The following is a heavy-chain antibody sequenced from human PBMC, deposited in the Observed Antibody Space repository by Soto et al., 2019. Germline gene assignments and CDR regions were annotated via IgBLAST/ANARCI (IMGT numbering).Heavy chain of an antibody. CDR1: GISVNAYS. V-gene: IGHV3-48*02. CDR2: VSSTGDII. CDR3: ATWAIAVGGEGY. Sequence: PGGSLRLSCTASGISVNAYSVNWVRQAPGKGLEWISYVSSTGDIILYADSVRGRFTIARDIAENSLYLQMDSLRDEDTAVYYCATWAIAVGGEGYWGQGTLVTVSS. J-gene: IGHJ4*02. D-gene: IGHD6-19*01.